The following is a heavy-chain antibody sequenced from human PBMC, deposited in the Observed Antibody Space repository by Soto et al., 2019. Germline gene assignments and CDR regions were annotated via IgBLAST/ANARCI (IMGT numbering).Heavy chain of an antibody. V-gene: IGHV3-23*01. CDR2: IREGDREGDIGT. D-gene: IGHD3-10*01. Sequence: GGSLRLSCAASGFTFSTYSMTWVRQAPGKGLEWVSAIREGDREGDIGTYYADSVKGRFTISRDNSNNMLFLQMNSLRAEDTAIYYCAKPVFGSGSPDYWGQGTLVTVSS. CDR3: AKPVFGSGSPDY. J-gene: IGHJ4*02. CDR1: GFTFSTYS.